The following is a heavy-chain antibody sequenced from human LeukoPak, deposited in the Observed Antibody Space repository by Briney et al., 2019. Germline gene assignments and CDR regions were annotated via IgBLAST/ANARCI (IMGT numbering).Heavy chain of an antibody. CDR2: INQSGST. CDR3: ARGSGPMVRD. J-gene: IGHJ4*02. CDR1: GGSFSGYY. Sequence: SETLSLTCAVYGGSFSGYYWSWIRQPPGKGLEWIGEINQSGSTNYNPSLKSRVTISVDTSKNQFSLKLSSVTAADTAVYYCARGSGPMVRDWGQGTLVTVSS. D-gene: IGHD3-10*01. V-gene: IGHV4-34*01.